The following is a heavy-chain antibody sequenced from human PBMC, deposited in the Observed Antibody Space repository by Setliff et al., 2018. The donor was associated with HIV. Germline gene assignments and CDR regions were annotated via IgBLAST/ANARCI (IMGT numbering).Heavy chain of an antibody. V-gene: IGHV1-2*02. D-gene: IGHD3-22*01. CDR2: INPNNGGT. Sequence: ASVKVSCKASGYTFTGYYMHWVRQAPGQGLEWMGWINPNNGGTNYAQKFQGRVTMTRDTSISTAYMELSSLRSEDTAVYYCAGDYYYDSSGYRYFDYWGQGTLVTVSS. CDR3: AGDYYYDSSGYRYFDY. CDR1: GYTFTGYY. J-gene: IGHJ4*02.